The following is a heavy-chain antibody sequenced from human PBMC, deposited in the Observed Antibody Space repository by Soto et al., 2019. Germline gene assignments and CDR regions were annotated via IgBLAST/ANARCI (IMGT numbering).Heavy chain of an antibody. CDR2: ISGSGGST. D-gene: IGHD6-13*01. J-gene: IGHJ6*02. Sequence: VSLGLSCAASGFTFSSYAMSGVRQAPGKGLEWVSAISGSGGSTYYADSVKGRFTISRDNSKNTLYLQMNSLRAADTAVYYCAKASIAAAGYPAYYYGMDVWGQGTTVTVSS. CDR1: GFTFSSYA. V-gene: IGHV3-23*01. CDR3: AKASIAAAGYPAYYYGMDV.